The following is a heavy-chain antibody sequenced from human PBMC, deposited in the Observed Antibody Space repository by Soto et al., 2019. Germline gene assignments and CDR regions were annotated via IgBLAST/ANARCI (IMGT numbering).Heavy chain of an antibody. CDR2: IYSSGST. J-gene: IGHJ4*02. D-gene: IGHD6-13*01. CDR3: ASDRPRGSSWLWDY. CDR1: GFTVSSNY. Sequence: GGSLRLSCAASGFTVSSNYMSWVRQAPGKGLEWVSVIYSSGSTYYADSVKGRVTISRDNSKNKLYLQMNSLRAEDTAVYYFASDRPRGSSWLWDYWGQGTLVTVSS. V-gene: IGHV3-66*01.